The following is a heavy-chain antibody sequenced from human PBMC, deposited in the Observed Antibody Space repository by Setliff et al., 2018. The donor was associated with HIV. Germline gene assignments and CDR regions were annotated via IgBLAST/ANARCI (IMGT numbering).Heavy chain of an antibody. J-gene: IGHJ6*03. CDR3: ARLVGYYRSDNANYYYMDV. CDR1: DGSISSTNHY. D-gene: IGHD3-16*02. Sequence: TLSLTCTVSDGSISSTNHYWGWIRQFPGKRLEWIGTVHYSGSTYYNPSLKSRLTISVDTSTNHFSLKLSSVAAADTAVYYCARLVGYYRSDNANYYYMDVWGKGTTVTVSS. CDR2: VHYSGST. V-gene: IGHV4-39*02.